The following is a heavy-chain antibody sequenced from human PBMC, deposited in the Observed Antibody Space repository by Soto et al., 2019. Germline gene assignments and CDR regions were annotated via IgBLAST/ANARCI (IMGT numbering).Heavy chain of an antibody. CDR3: ARVWGFYGDYGFDY. V-gene: IGHV4-4*02. J-gene: IGHJ4*02. Sequence: PSETLSLTCAVSGGSISSSNWWSWVRQPPGKGLEWIGEIYHSGSTNYNPSLKSRVTISVDKSKNQFSLKLSSATAADTAVYYCARVWGFYGDYGFDYWGQGTLVTVSS. CDR2: IYHSGST. D-gene: IGHD4-17*01. CDR1: GGSISSSNW.